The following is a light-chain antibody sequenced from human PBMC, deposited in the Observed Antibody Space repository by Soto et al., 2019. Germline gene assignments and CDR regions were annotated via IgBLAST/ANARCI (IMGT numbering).Light chain of an antibody. CDR1: QTITNW. CDR2: KAS. V-gene: IGKV1-5*03. CDR3: QQYNGYPWT. Sequence: DIQMTQSPSTLSASVGDRVTITCRASQTITNWLAWYQQRPGKAPKLLIYKASSLESGVPSRFSGSGSGTEFTLTISGLQPDDFATYYCQQYNGYPWTFGQGTKVEVK. J-gene: IGKJ1*01.